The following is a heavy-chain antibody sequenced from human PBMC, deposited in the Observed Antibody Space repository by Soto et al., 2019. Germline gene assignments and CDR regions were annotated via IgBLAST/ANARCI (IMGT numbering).Heavy chain of an antibody. CDR3: AKAGFTIIGEGSDP. V-gene: IGHV3-30*18. D-gene: IGHD3-3*01. J-gene: IGHJ5*02. Sequence: PGGSLRISCAASGFAFRSYGMHWVRPAPGKGLEWVALISHDGDKEYYAESVKGRFPISRDNSENTLFLRMNSLTADDSVVYFRAKAGFTIIGEGSDPRGQGTPVTVTS. CDR2: ISHDGDKE. CDR1: GFAFRSYG.